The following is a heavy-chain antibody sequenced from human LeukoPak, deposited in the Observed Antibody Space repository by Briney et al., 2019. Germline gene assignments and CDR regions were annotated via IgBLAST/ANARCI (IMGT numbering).Heavy chain of an antibody. CDR2: IHASGSS. D-gene: IGHD1-1*01. CDR1: GGSVSSYH. V-gene: IGHV4-4*07. J-gene: IGHJ5*02. Sequence: PSETLSLTCSVAGGSVSSYHSNWIRQFAGTGLEWVGRIHASGSSTYHPSFKRRVTRALATSKMQLSLRLSSVTAADTAVYYCVRENRDDGDSRGGFFDLWGQGTPVSVSS. CDR3: VRENRDDGDSRGGFFDL.